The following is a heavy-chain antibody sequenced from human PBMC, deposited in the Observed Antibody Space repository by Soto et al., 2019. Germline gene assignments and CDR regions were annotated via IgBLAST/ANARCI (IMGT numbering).Heavy chain of an antibody. CDR3: ARAGDSYGYVGPYPYYGMDV. Sequence: SLTCSVSGADINTYSWTWIRQPAGKGLEWIGRIYTSASINYNPSLKGRVTLSVDTSTNQVSLRLASVTAADTAIYYCARAGDSYGYVGPYPYYGMDVWGQGTTVTVSS. CDR1: GADINTYS. V-gene: IGHV4-4*07. J-gene: IGHJ6*02. D-gene: IGHD5-18*01. CDR2: IYTSASI.